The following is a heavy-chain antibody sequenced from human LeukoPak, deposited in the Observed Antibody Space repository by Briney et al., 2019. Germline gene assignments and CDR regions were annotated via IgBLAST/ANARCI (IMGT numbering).Heavy chain of an antibody. CDR2: ISWNSGSI. V-gene: IGHV3-9*01. CDR1: GFTFDDYA. CDR3: AKDGGLFFDY. D-gene: IGHD2-21*01. Sequence: PGGSLRLSCAASGFTFDDYAMHWVRQAPGKGLEWVSGISWNSGSIGYADSVKGRFTISRDNAKNSLYLQMNSLRAEDTALYYCAKDGGLFFDYWGQGTLVTVSS. J-gene: IGHJ4*02.